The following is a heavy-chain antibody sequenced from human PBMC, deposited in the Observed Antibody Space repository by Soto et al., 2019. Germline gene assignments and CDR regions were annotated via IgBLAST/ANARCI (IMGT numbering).Heavy chain of an antibody. J-gene: IGHJ4*02. Sequence: PGWSLRLSCAASGFTFSSCGMHWVRQAPGKGLEWVAVISYDGSNKYYADSVKGRFTISRDNSKNTLYLQMNSLRPEDTAVYYCGYDSSGYYHYFDCWGQGTQVTVSS. D-gene: IGHD3-22*01. CDR1: GFTFSSCG. V-gene: IGHV3-30*03. CDR3: GYDSSGYYHYFDC. CDR2: ISYDGSNK.